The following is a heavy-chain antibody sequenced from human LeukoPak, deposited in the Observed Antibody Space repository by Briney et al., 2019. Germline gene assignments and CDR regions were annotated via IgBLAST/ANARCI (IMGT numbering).Heavy chain of an antibody. D-gene: IGHD2-15*01. CDR3: AREDGRVVVAATPVYYYYGMDV. Sequence: GGSLRLSCAASGFTFSDYYMSWIRQAPGKGLEWVSYISSSGSTIYYADSVKGRFTISRDNAKNSLYLQMNSLRAEDTAVYYCAREDGRVVVAATPVYYYYGMDVWGQGTTVTVSS. CDR2: ISSSGSTI. J-gene: IGHJ6*02. V-gene: IGHV3-11*01. CDR1: GFTFSDYY.